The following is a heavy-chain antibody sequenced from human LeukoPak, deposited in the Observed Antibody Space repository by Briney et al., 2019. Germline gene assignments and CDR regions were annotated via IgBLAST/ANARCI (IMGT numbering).Heavy chain of an antibody. Sequence: SETLSLTCAVSGGSISSGGYSWSWIRQPPGKGLEWIGYIYYSGSTYYNPSLKSRITISVATSKNQFSLKLNSVTAADTAVYYCARERGGGLFDYWGQGTLVTVSS. D-gene: IGHD3-16*01. J-gene: IGHJ4*02. CDR3: ARERGGGLFDY. CDR2: IYYSGST. V-gene: IGHV4-30-4*07. CDR1: GGSISSGGYS.